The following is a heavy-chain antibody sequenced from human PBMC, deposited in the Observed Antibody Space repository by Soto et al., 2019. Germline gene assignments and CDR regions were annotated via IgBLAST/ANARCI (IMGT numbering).Heavy chain of an antibody. D-gene: IGHD3-10*01. CDR1: GFTFSSYA. CDR2: ISYDGSNK. V-gene: IGHV3-30-3*01. CDR3: ARGPVLLWCDI. Sequence: QVQLVESGGGVVQPGRSLRLSCAASGFTFSSYAMHWVRQAPGKGLEWVAVISYDGSNKYYADSVKGRFTISRDNSKNTLYLQMNSLRAEDTAVYYCARGPVLLWCDIWGQGTMVTVSS. J-gene: IGHJ3*02.